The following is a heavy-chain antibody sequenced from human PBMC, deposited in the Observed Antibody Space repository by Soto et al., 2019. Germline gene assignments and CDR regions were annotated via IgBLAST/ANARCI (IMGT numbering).Heavy chain of an antibody. CDR1: GGTFSNSP. V-gene: IGHV1-69*12. Sequence: QVQLVQSGAEVKKPGSSVKVSCKSSGGTFSNSPISWVRQAPGQGLEWVGGAIPVFRTANYAQKFQGRVTIIADESTNTAYMELSSLRSDDTAVYYCARSRFVVGVTEDYYGMDVWGQGTTVTVSS. D-gene: IGHD2-15*01. CDR2: AIPVFRTA. CDR3: ARSRFVVGVTEDYYGMDV. J-gene: IGHJ6*02.